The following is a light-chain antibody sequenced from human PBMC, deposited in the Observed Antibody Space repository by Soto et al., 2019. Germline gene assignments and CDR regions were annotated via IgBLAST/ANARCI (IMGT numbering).Light chain of an antibody. J-gene: IGLJ2*01. CDR2: GDT. CDR3: QSYDSSLSGHVV. CDR1: SSDIGGGYD. V-gene: IGLV1-40*01. Sequence: QPVLTQPPSVSGAPGQRVTISCAGSSSDIGGGYDVHWYQHLPGSVPKLLIYGDTNRPSGVPDRFSGSKSGTSASLAITGLRAEDEADYYCQSYDSSLSGHVVFGGGTKLTVL.